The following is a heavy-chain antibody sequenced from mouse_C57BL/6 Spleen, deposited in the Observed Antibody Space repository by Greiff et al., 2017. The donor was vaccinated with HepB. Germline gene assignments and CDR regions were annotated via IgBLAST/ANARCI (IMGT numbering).Heavy chain of an antibody. CDR1: GYTFTSYW. CDR3: ARDDGYSDY. J-gene: IGHJ2*01. Sequence: QSCKASGYTFTSYWMHWVKQRPGQGLEWIGEIDPSDSYTNYNQKFKGKSTLTVDKSSSTAYMQLSSLTSEDSAVYYCARDDGYSDYWGQGTTLTVSS. CDR2: IDPSDSYT. D-gene: IGHD2-3*01. V-gene: IGHV1-69*01.